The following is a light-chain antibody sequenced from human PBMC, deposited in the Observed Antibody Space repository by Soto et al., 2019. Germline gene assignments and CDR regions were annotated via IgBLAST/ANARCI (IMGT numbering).Light chain of an antibody. CDR3: SSYTTSNTRQIV. Sequence: QSVLTQPASVSGSPGQSITLSCTGTSSDVGGYNYVSWYQQHPGKAPKFMIYDVSNRPSGVSNRFSGPKSGNTASLTISGLQAEDEADYYCSSYTTSNTRQIVFGTGTKVTVL. CDR2: DVS. J-gene: IGLJ1*01. CDR1: SSDVGGYNY. V-gene: IGLV2-14*01.